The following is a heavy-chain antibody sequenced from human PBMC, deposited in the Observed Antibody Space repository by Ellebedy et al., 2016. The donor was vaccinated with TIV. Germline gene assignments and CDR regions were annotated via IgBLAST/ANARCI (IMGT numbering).Heavy chain of an antibody. CDR1: GGSVSSGSYY. CDR3: ARNHDYGALHDAFDI. CDR2: IYYSGST. Sequence: SETLSLTXTVSGGSVSSGSYYWSWIRQPPGKGLEWIGYIYYSGSTNYNPSLKSRVTISVDTSKNQFSLKLSSVTAADTAVYYCARNHDYGALHDAFDIWGQGTMVTVSS. V-gene: IGHV4-61*01. D-gene: IGHD4-17*01. J-gene: IGHJ3*02.